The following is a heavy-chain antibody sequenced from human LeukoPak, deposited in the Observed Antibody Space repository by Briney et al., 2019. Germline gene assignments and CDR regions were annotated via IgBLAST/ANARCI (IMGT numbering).Heavy chain of an antibody. CDR3: AKPLMRDRWFGES. J-gene: IGHJ5*02. V-gene: IGHV3-30*02. CDR2: IRYDGNDK. CDR1: GFTFSSYA. Sequence: QPGGSLRLSCAASGFTFSSYAMSWVRQAPGKGLEWVAFIRYDGNDKYYAKSVKGRFTISRDTSRNTVSLQMNSLRLEDTAIYYCAKPLMRDRWFGESWGQGTLVTVSS. D-gene: IGHD3-10*01.